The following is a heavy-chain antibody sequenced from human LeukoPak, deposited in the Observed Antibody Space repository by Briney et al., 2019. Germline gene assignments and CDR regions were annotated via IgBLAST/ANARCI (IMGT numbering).Heavy chain of an antibody. CDR1: ELIVNFNY. CDR3: ARVLRFLEWLSHGAFDI. D-gene: IGHD3-3*01. V-gene: IGHV3-66*01. J-gene: IGHJ3*02. CDR2: FYGGGVT. Sequence: PGGSLRLSCVASELIVNFNYMTWVRQAPGKGLECVSLFYGGGVTSYADSVKGRFTISRDNSKNTLYLQMNSLRAEDTAVYYCARVLRFLEWLSHGAFDIWGQGTMVTVSS.